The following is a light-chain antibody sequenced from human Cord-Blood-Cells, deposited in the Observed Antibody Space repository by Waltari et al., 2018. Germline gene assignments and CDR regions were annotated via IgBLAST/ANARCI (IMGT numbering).Light chain of an antibody. CDR3: CSYAGSSTWV. Sequence: QSALTQPASVSGSPGQSITISCTGTNSDVGSANLGTWYQQHPGKAPKLRIYEGSKRPSGVSNRFSGSKSGNTASLTISGLQAEDEADYYCCSYAGSSTWVFGGGTKLTVL. CDR2: EGS. CDR1: NSDVGSANL. V-gene: IGLV2-23*01. J-gene: IGLJ3*02.